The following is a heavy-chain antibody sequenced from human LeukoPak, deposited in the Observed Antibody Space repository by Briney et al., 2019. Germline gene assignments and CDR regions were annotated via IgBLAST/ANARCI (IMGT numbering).Heavy chain of an antibody. J-gene: IGHJ4*02. D-gene: IGHD5-18*01. V-gene: IGHV3-74*01. CDR1: GFTFSTYW. CDR3: ARGYDF. CDR2: INSDGSST. Sequence: GGSLRLSCAASGFTFSTYWIHWVRQAPGKGLVWVSRINSDGSSTNYADSVKGRFTISRDNAKNTVYLQMNSLRVQDTAVYYCARGYDFWGQGTLVTVSS.